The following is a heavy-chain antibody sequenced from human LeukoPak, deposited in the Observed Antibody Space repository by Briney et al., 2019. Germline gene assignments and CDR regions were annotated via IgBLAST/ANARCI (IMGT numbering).Heavy chain of an antibody. CDR1: GFTFSSYS. CDR2: ISYDGSNK. Sequence: TGGSLRLSCAASGFTFSSYSMNWVRQAPGKGLEWVAVISYDGSNKYYADSVKGRFTISRDNSKNTLYLQMNSLRAEDTAVYYCAKAGGSGSIRSVSDYWGQGTLVTVSS. J-gene: IGHJ4*02. V-gene: IGHV3-30*18. CDR3: AKAGGSGSIRSVSDY. D-gene: IGHD3-10*01.